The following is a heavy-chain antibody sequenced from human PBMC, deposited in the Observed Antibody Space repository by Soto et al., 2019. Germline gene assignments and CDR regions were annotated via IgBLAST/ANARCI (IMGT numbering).Heavy chain of an antibody. CDR1: GYTFTGYY. V-gene: IGHV1-2*04. D-gene: IGHD3-3*01. CDR2: INPNSGGT. J-gene: IGHJ3*02. CDR3: ARGSDTIFGVVINAFDI. Sequence: ASVKVSCKASGYTFTGYYMHWVRQAHGQGLEWMGWINPNSGGTNYAQKFQGWVTMTRDTSISTAYMELSRLRSDDTAVYYCARGSDTIFGVVINAFDIWGQGTMVTVSS.